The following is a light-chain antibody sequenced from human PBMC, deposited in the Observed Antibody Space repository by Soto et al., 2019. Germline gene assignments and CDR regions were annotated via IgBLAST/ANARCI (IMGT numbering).Light chain of an antibody. V-gene: IGKV3-15*01. Sequence: EIVMTQSPATLSVSPGERATLSCRASQSVSSNLAWYQQKPGQAPRLLIYGASTRATDITAKFSGSGSGTEFTLTISGLQSEDFAVYYCQQYNNWPTTFGQGTKVEIK. J-gene: IGKJ1*01. CDR2: GAS. CDR1: QSVSSN. CDR3: QQYNNWPTT.